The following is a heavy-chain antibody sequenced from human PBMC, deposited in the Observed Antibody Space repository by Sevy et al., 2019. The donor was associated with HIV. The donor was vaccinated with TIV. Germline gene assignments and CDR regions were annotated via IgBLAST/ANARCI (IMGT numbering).Heavy chain of an antibody. CDR1: GFTFSSYA. Sequence: GGSLRLSCAASGFTFSSYAMSWVRQAPGKGLEWVSAISGSGGSTYYADSVKGRFTISRDNSKNTLYLQMNSLRAEDTAVYYCAKGSAWDASIAAAGTDFDYWGQGTLVTVSS. CDR3: AKGSAWDASIAAAGTDFDY. CDR2: ISGSGGST. J-gene: IGHJ4*02. D-gene: IGHD6-13*01. V-gene: IGHV3-23*01.